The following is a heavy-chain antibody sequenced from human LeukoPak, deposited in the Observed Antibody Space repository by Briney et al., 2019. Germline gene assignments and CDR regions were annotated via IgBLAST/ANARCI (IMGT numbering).Heavy chain of an antibody. CDR1: GFTFSSYA. D-gene: IGHD2-2*01. V-gene: IGHV3-30-3*01. J-gene: IGHJ4*02. CDR3: ARSLRNAMTYDY. Sequence: PGGSLRLSCAASGFTFSSYAMHWVRQAPGKGLEWVAVISYDGSNKYYADSVKGRFTISRDNSKNTLYLQMNSLRAEDTAVYYCARSLRNAMTYDYWGQGTLVTVSS. CDR2: ISYDGSNK.